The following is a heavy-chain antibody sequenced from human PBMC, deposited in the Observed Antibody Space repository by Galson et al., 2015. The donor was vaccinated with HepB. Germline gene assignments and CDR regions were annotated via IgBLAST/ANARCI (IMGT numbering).Heavy chain of an antibody. D-gene: IGHD3-22*01. J-gene: IGHJ3*02. CDR1: GFTFDDYA. V-gene: IGHV3-9*01. Sequence: SLRLSCAASGFTFDDYAIHWVRHAPGKGLEWVSGVSWNSGSIGYADSVKGRYTISRDNAKNSLYLQMNSLRAEDTALYYCVKDRSGYLDAFDIWGQGAMVTVSS. CDR3: VKDRSGYLDAFDI. CDR2: VSWNSGSI.